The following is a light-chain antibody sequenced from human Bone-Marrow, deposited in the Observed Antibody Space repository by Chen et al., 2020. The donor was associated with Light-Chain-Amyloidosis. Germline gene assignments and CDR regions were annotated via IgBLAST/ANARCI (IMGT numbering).Light chain of an antibody. CDR1: SSDVWVYNL. CDR3: CSYQGCCNPYV. CDR2: EVT. V-gene: IGLV2-23*02. J-gene: IGLJ1*01. Sequence: QSSLNQPASVSGSPGQSIPVPFAGTSSDVWVYNLVSWYQQHPGKAPKLMIYEVTKRPSGVSTRFSGSKSGNTASLTISGLQAEDEADYYCCSYQGCCNPYVFGTGTKVTVL.